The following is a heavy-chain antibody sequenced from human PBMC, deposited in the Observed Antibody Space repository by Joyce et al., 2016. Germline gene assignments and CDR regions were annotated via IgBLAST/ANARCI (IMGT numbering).Heavy chain of an antibody. D-gene: IGHD2-2*01. CDR3: ARGPMPPYAFDV. CDR2: INPDSGGT. Sequence: VQSGAEVKEPGASVKVSCKASGYNFYDSYIHWVRQARGEGLQWMGRINPDSGGTNYAQKFQGRVTLTRDAFISTVFMEVSRLRSDDTAVYFWARGPMPPYAFDVWGQGTLVTVSA. V-gene: IGHV1-2*06. CDR1: GYNFYDSY. J-gene: IGHJ3*01.